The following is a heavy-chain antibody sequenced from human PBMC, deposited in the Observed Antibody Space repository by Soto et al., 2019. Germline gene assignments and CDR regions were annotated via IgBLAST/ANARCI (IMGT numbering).Heavy chain of an antibody. CDR1: GFTFSSYS. V-gene: IGHV3-21*01. CDR3: ARDSERQQLLWGASNWFDP. CDR2: ISSSSSYI. D-gene: IGHD6-13*01. J-gene: IGHJ5*02. Sequence: GGSLRLSCAASGFTFSSYSMNWVRQAPGKGLEWVSSISSSSSYIYDADSVRGRLTNSRDNGKNSVYMQMNCLRAEDTALYYWARDSERQQLLWGASNWFDPWGQGTLVTVSS.